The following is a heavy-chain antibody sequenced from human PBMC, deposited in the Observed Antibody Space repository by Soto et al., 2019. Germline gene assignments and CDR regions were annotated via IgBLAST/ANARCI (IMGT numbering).Heavy chain of an antibody. Sequence: ASVKVSCKASGGTFSSYTISWVRQAPGQGLEWMGRIIPILGIANYAQKFQGRVTITADKSTSTAYMELSSLRSEDTAVYYCARDLSWGSDYYYYYMDVWGKGTTVTVSS. CDR1: GGTFSSYT. V-gene: IGHV1-69*04. CDR3: ARDLSWGSDYYYYYMDV. CDR2: IIPILGIA. J-gene: IGHJ6*03. D-gene: IGHD7-27*01.